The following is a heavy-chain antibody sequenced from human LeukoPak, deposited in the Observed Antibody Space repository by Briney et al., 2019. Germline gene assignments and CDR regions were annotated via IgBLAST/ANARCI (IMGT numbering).Heavy chain of an antibody. CDR2: INPNGGGT. CDR3: ARDTCNGGRCFNWFDP. Sequence: ASVKVSCKASGYTFTDHYMHWVRQAPGQGLEWMGWINPNGGGTNYAQNFQGRVTMTRDTSISTAYMELSSLRSDDTAVYYCARDTCNGGRCFNWFDPWGQGTLVTVSS. J-gene: IGHJ5*02. D-gene: IGHD2-15*01. V-gene: IGHV1-2*02. CDR1: GYTFTDHY.